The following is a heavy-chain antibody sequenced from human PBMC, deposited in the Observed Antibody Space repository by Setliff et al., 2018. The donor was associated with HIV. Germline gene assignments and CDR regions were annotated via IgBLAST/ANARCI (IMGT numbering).Heavy chain of an antibody. Sequence: SETLSLTCTVSGGSISSGGYYWSWVRQPAGKGLEWIGQVHSTLSTNYNPSLKSRLSISADTSKNQFSLNLRFVTAADTALYYCARRTFGSGRFDPWGQGTPVTVSS. J-gene: IGHJ5*02. CDR2: VHSTLST. D-gene: IGHD6-19*01. V-gene: IGHV4-61*09. CDR1: GGSISSGGYY. CDR3: ARRTFGSGRFDP.